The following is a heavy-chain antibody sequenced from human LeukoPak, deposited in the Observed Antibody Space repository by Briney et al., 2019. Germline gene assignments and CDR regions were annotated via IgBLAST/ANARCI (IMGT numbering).Heavy chain of an antibody. D-gene: IGHD2-2*01. CDR2: INTNTGNP. CDR3: ARVLYCSSTSCYYDYYYGMDV. J-gene: IGHJ6*02. V-gene: IGHV7-4-1*02. CDR1: GYTFTSYA. Sequence: GASVKVSCKASGYTFTSYAMNWVRQAPGQGLEWMGWINTNTGNPTYAQGFTGRFVFSLDTSVSTAYLRISSLKAEDTAVYYCARVLYCSSTSCYYDYYYGMDVWGQGTTVTVSS.